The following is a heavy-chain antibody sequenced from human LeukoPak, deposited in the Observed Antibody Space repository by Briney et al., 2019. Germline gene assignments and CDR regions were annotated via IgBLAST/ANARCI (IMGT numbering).Heavy chain of an antibody. CDR1: GGSISYHY. J-gene: IGHJ4*02. V-gene: IGHV4-59*11. CDR2: IHHRGTT. Sequence: PSETLSLTCTVSGGSISYHYWNWIRQPPGKGLEWIGEIHHRGTTYCNPSPRSRVTISVDTSKNQFSLRLTSVTAADTAVYYCARVTYNGYQHFDYWGQGNLVTVS. CDR3: ARVTYNGYQHFDY. D-gene: IGHD3-10*01.